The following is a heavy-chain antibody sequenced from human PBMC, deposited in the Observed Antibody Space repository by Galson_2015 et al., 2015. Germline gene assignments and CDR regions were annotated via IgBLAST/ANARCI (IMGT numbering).Heavy chain of an antibody. Sequence: SLRLSCAASGFTFDDYAMHWVRQAPGKGLEWVSGISWNSGSIGYADSVKGRFTISRDNAKNSLYLQMNSLRAEDTALYYCAKDSRPDDYGDYYFDYCGQGTLVTVSS. CDR1: GFTFDDYA. CDR2: ISWNSGSI. CDR3: AKDSRPDDYGDYYFDY. D-gene: IGHD4-17*01. V-gene: IGHV3-9*01. J-gene: IGHJ4*02.